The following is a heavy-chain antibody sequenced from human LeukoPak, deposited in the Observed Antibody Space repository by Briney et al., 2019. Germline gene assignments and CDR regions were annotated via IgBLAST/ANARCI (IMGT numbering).Heavy chain of an antibody. CDR3: ARDWHIVVVTATLLFDY. V-gene: IGHV3-23*01. J-gene: IGHJ4*02. D-gene: IGHD2-21*02. Sequence: GGSLRLSCAGSGFTMSGNAMSWVRQAPGKGLEWVSAIEGSVDKTHYADSVKGRFTISRDNSMNTLYLQMNSLRAEDTAVYYCARDWHIVVVTATLLFDYWGQGTLVTVSS. CDR1: GFTMSGNA. CDR2: IEGSVDKT.